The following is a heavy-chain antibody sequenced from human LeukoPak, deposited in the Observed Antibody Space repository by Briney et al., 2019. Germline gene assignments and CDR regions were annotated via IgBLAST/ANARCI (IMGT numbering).Heavy chain of an antibody. D-gene: IGHD1-1*01. CDR2: IYHSGST. V-gene: IGHV4-38-2*02. J-gene: IGHJ6*03. CDR1: GYSISSGYY. CDR3: ARRGRLYYYYMDV. Sequence: KPSETLSLTCTVSGYSISSGYYWGWIRQPPGKGLEWIGSIYHSGSTYYNPSLKSRVTISVDTSKNQFSLKLSSVTAADTAVYYCARRGRLYYYYMDVWGKGTTVTVSS.